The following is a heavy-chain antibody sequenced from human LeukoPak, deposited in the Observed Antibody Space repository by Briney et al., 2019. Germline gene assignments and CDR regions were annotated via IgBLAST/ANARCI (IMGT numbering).Heavy chain of an antibody. CDR2: ISGSGGST. D-gene: IGHD1-20*01. Sequence: GGSLRLSCAASGFTFNSYAMSWVRQAPGKGLEWVSTISGSGGSTYYADSVKGRFTISRDNSKNTMFLQMNSLRAEDTAVYFCAKGKYNWNQYYFDYWGQGTLVTVSS. CDR3: AKGKYNWNQYYFDY. V-gene: IGHV3-23*01. CDR1: GFTFNSYA. J-gene: IGHJ4*02.